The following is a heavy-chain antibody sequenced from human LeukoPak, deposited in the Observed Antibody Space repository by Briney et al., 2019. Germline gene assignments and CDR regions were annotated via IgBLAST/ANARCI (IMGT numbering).Heavy chain of an antibody. Sequence: GGSLRLSCAASGFTFSSYAMSWVRPAPGKGLEWVSAISGSGGSTYYADSVKGRFTISRDNSKNTLYLQMNSLRAEDTAVYYCAKDSRARRGSGWYNWFDPWGQGTLVTVSS. V-gene: IGHV3-23*01. CDR3: AKDSRARRGSGWYNWFDP. J-gene: IGHJ5*02. CDR1: GFTFSSYA. CDR2: ISGSGGST. D-gene: IGHD6-19*01.